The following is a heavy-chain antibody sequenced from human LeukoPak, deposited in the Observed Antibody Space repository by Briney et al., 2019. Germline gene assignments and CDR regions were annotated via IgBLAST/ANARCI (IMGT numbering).Heavy chain of an antibody. V-gene: IGHV3-64*01. Sequence: GGSPRLSCAASGFTFSRYTMHWVRQAPGKGLEYVSTISSNGGSTYYANSMKGRFTISRDNSKNTLYLQMGSLRAEDMAVYYCARGRLVVTAMDYWGQGTLVTVSS. CDR3: ARGRLVVTAMDY. CDR1: GFTFSRYT. J-gene: IGHJ4*02. CDR2: ISSNGGST. D-gene: IGHD2-21*02.